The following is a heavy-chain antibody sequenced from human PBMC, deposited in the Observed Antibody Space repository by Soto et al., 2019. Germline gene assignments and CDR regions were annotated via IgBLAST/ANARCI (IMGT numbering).Heavy chain of an antibody. CDR2: IYYSGST. CDR1: GGSISSYY. Sequence: QVQLQESGPGLVKPSETLSLTCTVSGGSISSYYWSWIRQPPGKGLEWIGYIYYSGSTNYNPSLKGRVTLSGDTSKNPVPLELDFVTAADTAVYYWARGGFWSGSPYFDYLGQGNLVPVSS. CDR3: ARGGFWSGSPYFDY. J-gene: IGHJ4*02. V-gene: IGHV4-59*01. D-gene: IGHD3-3*01.